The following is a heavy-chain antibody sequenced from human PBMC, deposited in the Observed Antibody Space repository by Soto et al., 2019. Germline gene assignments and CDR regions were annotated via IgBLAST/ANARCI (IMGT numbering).Heavy chain of an antibody. CDR1: GFTFSSYA. D-gene: IGHD1-26*01. CDR2: ISGSGGST. J-gene: IGHJ6*02. V-gene: IGHV3-23*01. Sequence: GGSLRLSCAASGFTFSSYAMSWVRQAPGKGLEWVSAISGSGGSTYYADSVKGRFTISRANSKNTLYLQMNSLRAEDTAVYYCAKDREWELLLFKLYGMDVWGQGTTVTVSS. CDR3: AKDREWELLLFKLYGMDV.